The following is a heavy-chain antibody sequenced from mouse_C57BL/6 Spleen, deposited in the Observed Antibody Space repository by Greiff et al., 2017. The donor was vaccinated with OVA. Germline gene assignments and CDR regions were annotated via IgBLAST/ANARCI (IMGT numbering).Heavy chain of an antibody. V-gene: IGHV3-3*01. CDR1: GFSINSDCY. Sequence: EVQLQESGPSLVRPSQTLSLTCTVTGFSINSDCYWIWIRQFPGNKLEYIGYTFYSGITYYKPSLESRTYITRDTSKNQFSLKLSSVTAEDTATYYCARALLPLYAMDYWGQGTSVTVSS. CDR2: TFYSGIT. J-gene: IGHJ4*01. D-gene: IGHD1-1*01. CDR3: ARALLPLYAMDY.